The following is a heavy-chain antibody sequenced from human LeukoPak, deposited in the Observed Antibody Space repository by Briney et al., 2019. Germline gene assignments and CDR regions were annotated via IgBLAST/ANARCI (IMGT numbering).Heavy chain of an antibody. CDR3: ARDVTIRPYYYYYMDV. J-gene: IGHJ6*03. D-gene: IGHD4-17*01. CDR1: GGSISSSSYY. Sequence: PSETLSLTCTVSGGSISSSSYYWGWIRQPPGKGLEWIGSIYYSGSTYYNPSLKSRVTISVDTSKNQFSLKLSSVTAADTAVYYCARDVTIRPYYYYYMDVWGKGTTVTVSS. V-gene: IGHV4-39*07. CDR2: IYYSGST.